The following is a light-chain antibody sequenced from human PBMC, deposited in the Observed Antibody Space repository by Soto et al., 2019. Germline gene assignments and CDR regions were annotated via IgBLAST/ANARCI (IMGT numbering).Light chain of an antibody. CDR3: SSYAGSNNEV. J-gene: IGLJ1*01. V-gene: IGLV2-8*01. CDR1: SSDIGGYNY. CDR2: EVS. Sequence: QSVLTQPPSASGSPGQSVTISCTGTSSDIGGYNYVSWYQQHPGKAPKLMIYEVSKRPSGVPDRFSGSKSGNTSSLTVSWLQAEDEADYYCSSYAGSNNEVFGSGTKVTVL.